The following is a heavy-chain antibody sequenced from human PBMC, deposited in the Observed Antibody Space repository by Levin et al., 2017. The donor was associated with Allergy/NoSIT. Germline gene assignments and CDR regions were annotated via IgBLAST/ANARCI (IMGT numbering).Heavy chain of an antibody. V-gene: IGHV3-15*01. D-gene: IGHD6-19*01. J-gene: IGHJ4*02. CDR3: ITGRIAVAGGFDY. CDR2: IKSKTDGGTT. CDR1: GFTFSNAW. Sequence: PGGSLRLSCAASGFTFSNAWMSWVRQAPGKGLEWVGRIKSKTDGGTTDYAAPVKGRFTISRDDSKNTLYLQMNSLKTEDTAVYYCITGRIAVAGGFDYWGQGTLVTVSS.